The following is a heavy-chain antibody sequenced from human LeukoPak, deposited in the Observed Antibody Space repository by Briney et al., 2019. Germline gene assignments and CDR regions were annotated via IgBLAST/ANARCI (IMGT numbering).Heavy chain of an antibody. CDR3: AKDLSWNTADR. V-gene: IGHV3-74*01. J-gene: IGHJ5*02. D-gene: IGHD5-18*01. Sequence: PGGSLRLSCVGSGFTYTDYWMHWFRQAPGKGPVWVSRINPDGTIIDYADSVKGRFSISRDNAKNLLYLQMNGLRADYTAVYYCAKDLSWNTADRWGQGILVTVSS. CDR1: GFTYTDYW. CDR2: INPDGTII.